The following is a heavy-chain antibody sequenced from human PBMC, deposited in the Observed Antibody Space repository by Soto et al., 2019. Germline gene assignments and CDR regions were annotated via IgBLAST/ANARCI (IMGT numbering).Heavy chain of an antibody. CDR3: ARDLFDLGITIFGVVMPKAPDDAFDI. CDR1: GYTFTSYG. CDR2: ISAYNGNT. D-gene: IGHD3-3*01. J-gene: IGHJ3*02. V-gene: IGHV1-18*01. Sequence: ASVKVSCKASGYTFTSYGISWVRQAPGQGLEWMGWISAYNGNTNYAQKLQGRVTMTTDTSTSTAYMELRSLRSDDTAVYYCARDLFDLGITIFGVVMPKAPDDAFDIWGQGTMVTVSS.